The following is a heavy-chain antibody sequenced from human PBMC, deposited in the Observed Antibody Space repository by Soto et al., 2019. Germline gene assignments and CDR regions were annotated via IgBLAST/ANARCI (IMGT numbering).Heavy chain of an antibody. CDR1: GFSLSNARMG. V-gene: IGHV2-26*01. J-gene: IGHJ4*02. Sequence: QVTLKESGPVLVKPTETLTLTCTVSGFSLSNARMGVSWIRQPPGKALEWLAHIFSNDEKSYSTSLKSRLTISKETSKSQVVLTMTNMDPVDTATYYCARILPYGVLRFLEWPPAFDYWGQGTLVTVSS. CDR3: ARILPYGVLRFLEWPPAFDY. D-gene: IGHD3-3*01. CDR2: IFSNDEK.